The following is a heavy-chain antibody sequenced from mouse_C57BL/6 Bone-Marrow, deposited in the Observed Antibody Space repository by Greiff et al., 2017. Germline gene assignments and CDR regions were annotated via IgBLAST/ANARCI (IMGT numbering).Heavy chain of an antibody. J-gene: IGHJ1*03. D-gene: IGHD1-1*01. CDR3: ARSYYYGSSPWYFDV. Sequence: EVQLKESGPELVKPGASVKIPCKASGYTFTDYNMDWVKQSHGKSLEWIGDINPNNGGTIYNQKFKGKATLTVDKSSSTAYMELRSLTSEDTAVYYCARSYYYGSSPWYFDVWGTGTTVTVSS. V-gene: IGHV1-18*01. CDR1: GYTFTDYN. CDR2: INPNNGGT.